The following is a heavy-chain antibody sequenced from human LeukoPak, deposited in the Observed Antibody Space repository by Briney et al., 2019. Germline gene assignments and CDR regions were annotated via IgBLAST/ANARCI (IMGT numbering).Heavy chain of an antibody. Sequence: SETLSLTCTVSGGPIRSSYYYWGWIRQPPGKGLEWIGSIYDSGSTYYNPSLKSRVTISVDTSKNQFSLKLSSVTAADTAVYYCARVVEDTAMAPDAFDIWGQGTMVTVSS. J-gene: IGHJ3*02. V-gene: IGHV4-39*07. D-gene: IGHD5-18*01. CDR1: GGPIRSSYYY. CDR2: IYDSGST. CDR3: ARVVEDTAMAPDAFDI.